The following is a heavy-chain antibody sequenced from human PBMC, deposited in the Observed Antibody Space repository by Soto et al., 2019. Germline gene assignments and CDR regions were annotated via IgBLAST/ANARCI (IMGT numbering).Heavy chain of an antibody. Sequence: GESLKISCKGSGYSFTSYCIGLVRQIPGKGLEWMGIIYPGDSDTRYSPSFQGQVTISADKSISTAYLQWRSLKASDTAMYYCERRVAVAGTFYFDYWGQGTLVTVSS. V-gene: IGHV5-51*01. J-gene: IGHJ4*02. D-gene: IGHD6-19*01. CDR2: IYPGDSDT. CDR1: GYSFTSYC. CDR3: ERRVAVAGTFYFDY.